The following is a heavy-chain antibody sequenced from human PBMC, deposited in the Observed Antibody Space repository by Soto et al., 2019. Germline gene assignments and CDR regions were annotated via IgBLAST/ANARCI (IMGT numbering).Heavy chain of an antibody. V-gene: IGHV3-23*01. Sequence: PGGSLRLSCAASGFTFSSYAMSWVRQAPGKGLEWVSAISGSGGSTYYADSVKGRFTISRDNSKNTLYLQMNSLRAEDTAVYYCXKDYYDSSGYQIYYFDYWGQGTLVTVSS. CDR3: XKDYYDSSGYQIYYFDY. D-gene: IGHD3-22*01. CDR2: ISGSGGST. J-gene: IGHJ4*02. CDR1: GFTFSSYA.